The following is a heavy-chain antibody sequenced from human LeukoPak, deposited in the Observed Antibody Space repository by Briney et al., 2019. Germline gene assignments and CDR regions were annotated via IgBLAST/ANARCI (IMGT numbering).Heavy chain of an antibody. Sequence: GGSLRLSCAASGFAFSDYYMSWIRQAPGKGLEWVSYISGNGNTMYYAASVKGRFTISRDNPKNSVHLQMNSLRAEDTAVYYCARGAGYNYPYYFDYWGQGTLVTVSS. CDR3: ARGAGYNYPYYFDY. J-gene: IGHJ4*02. V-gene: IGHV3-11*01. CDR2: ISGNGNTM. CDR1: GFAFSDYY. D-gene: IGHD5-24*01.